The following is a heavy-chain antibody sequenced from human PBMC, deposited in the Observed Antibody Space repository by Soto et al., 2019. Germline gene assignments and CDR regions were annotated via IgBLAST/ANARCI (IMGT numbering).Heavy chain of an antibody. D-gene: IGHD2-21*02. CDR3: ARVLVFYGGFDP. Sequence: LRLSCAASGFTFSSYSMNWVRQAPGKGLEWVSYISSSGSTIHYADSVKGRFTISRDNAKNSLYLQMNSLRAEDTAVYYCARVLVFYGGFDPWGQGTLVTVSS. CDR1: GFTFSSYS. V-gene: IGHV3-48*04. J-gene: IGHJ5*02. CDR2: ISSSGSTI.